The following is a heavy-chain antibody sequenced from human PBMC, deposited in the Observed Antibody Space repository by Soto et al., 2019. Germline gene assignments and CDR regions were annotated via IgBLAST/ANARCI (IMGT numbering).Heavy chain of an antibody. CDR3: AKGESWSAFD. V-gene: IGHV3-30*18. Sequence: QVQLVESGGGVVQPGRSLRLCWAASGFTFSSYGMHWVRQAPGKGLEWLAFISHDGSGKYYADSVKGRFTISRDNSKNTLYLQMNSLRAEDTAVYYCAKGESWSAFDWGQGTLVTVSS. J-gene: IGHJ4*02. CDR1: GFTFSSYG. CDR2: ISHDGSGK.